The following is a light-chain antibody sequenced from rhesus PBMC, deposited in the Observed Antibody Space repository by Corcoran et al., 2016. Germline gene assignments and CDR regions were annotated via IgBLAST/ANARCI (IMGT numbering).Light chain of an antibody. Sequence: QSAPTQPPSVSGSPGQSVTISCTGTSCDIGAFTSVSWYQQHPGKAPKVMIYDVINRPSGVSDRFSGSKSANTASLTISGLQAEDEADYYCCSYTTSSTFVFGGGTKLTVL. J-gene: IGLJ6*01. CDR1: SCDIGAFTS. V-gene: IGLV2S7*01. CDR2: DVI. CDR3: CSYTTSSTFV.